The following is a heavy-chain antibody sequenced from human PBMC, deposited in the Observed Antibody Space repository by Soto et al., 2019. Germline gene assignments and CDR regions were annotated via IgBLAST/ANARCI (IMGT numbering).Heavy chain of an antibody. CDR3: ARGRITMVRGVIDY. J-gene: IGHJ4*02. D-gene: IGHD3-10*01. Sequence: PSETLSLTCAVYGGSFSGYYWSWIRQPPGKGLEWIGEINHSGSTNYNPSLKSRVTISVDTSKNQFSLKLSSVTAADTAVYYCARGRITMVRGVIDYWGQGTLVTVSS. CDR2: INHSGST. CDR1: GGSFSGYY. V-gene: IGHV4-34*01.